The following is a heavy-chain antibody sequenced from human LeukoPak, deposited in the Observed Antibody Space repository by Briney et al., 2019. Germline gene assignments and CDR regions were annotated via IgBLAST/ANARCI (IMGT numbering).Heavy chain of an antibody. CDR2: IYYRGTT. V-gene: IGHV4-59*01. CDR3: AREAGDYVGVFDY. CDR1: GGSNSTYY. J-gene: IGHJ4*02. D-gene: IGHD4-17*01. Sequence: SETPSLTCTVSGGSNSTYYWSWIRQPPGKGLEWIGYIYYRGTTNYNPSLKSRVTISVDTSKNQFSLKLSSVTAADTAVYYCAREAGDYVGVFDYWGQGTLVTASS.